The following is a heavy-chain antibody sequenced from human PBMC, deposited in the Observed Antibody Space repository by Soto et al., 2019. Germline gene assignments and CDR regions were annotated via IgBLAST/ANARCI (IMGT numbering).Heavy chain of an antibody. CDR2: IRGNGAGI. CDR3: AERGDILDVSSSFVGYGMDV. J-gene: IGHJ6*02. Sequence: GGSLRLSCVASGFTFRIYAMTWVRQAPGKGLEWVARIRGNGAGISYADSVKGRFTISRDNSKNTVYLQMNSLRADDTAVYFCAERGDILDVSSSFVGYGMDVWGQGTTVTVSS. CDR1: GFTFRIYA. D-gene: IGHD2-15*01. V-gene: IGHV3-23*01.